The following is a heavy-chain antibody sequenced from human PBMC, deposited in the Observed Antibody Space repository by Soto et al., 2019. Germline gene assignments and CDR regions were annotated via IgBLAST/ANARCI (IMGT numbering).Heavy chain of an antibody. CDR3: ARVRCSGGSCYFSDYFDY. CDR2: IKQDGSEK. V-gene: IGHV3-7*01. Sequence: EVQLVESGGGLVQPGGSLRLSCAASGFTFSSYWMRWVRQAPGKGLEGVANIKQDGSEKYYVDSVKGRFTISIDNAKNSLYLQMNSLRAEDTAVYYCARVRCSGGSCYFSDYFDYWGQGTLVTVSS. CDR1: GFTFSSYW. D-gene: IGHD2-15*01. J-gene: IGHJ4*02.